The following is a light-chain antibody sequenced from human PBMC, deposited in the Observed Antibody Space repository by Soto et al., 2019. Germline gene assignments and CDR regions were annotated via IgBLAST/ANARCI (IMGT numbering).Light chain of an antibody. V-gene: IGLV1-44*01. CDR3: AAWEDSLNGG. CDR2: SNN. CDR1: SSNIGSNT. J-gene: IGLJ3*02. Sequence: QSVLTQPPSASGTPGQRVTISCSGSSSNIGSNTVNWYQQLPGTAPKLLIYSNNQRPSGVPDRFSGSKSGTSASLAISGFQSEDEADYYCAAWEDSLNGGFGGGTKVTVL.